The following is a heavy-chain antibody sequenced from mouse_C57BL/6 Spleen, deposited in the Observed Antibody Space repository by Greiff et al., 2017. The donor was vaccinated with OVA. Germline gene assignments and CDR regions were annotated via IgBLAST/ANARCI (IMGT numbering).Heavy chain of an antibody. J-gene: IGHJ2*01. CDR3: ARGVRYDYGEGDYCDY. D-gene: IGHD2-4*01. Sequence: EVKLMESEGGLVQPGSSMKLSCTASGFTFSDYYMAWVRQVPEKGLEWVANINYDGSSTYYLDSLKSRFIISRDNAKNILYLQMSSLKSEDTATYYCARGVRYDYGEGDYCDYWGQGTTLTVSS. CDR1: GFTFSDYY. V-gene: IGHV5-16*01. CDR2: INYDGSST.